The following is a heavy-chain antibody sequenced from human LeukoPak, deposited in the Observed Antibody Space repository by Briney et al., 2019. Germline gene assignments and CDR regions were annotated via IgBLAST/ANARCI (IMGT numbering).Heavy chain of an antibody. CDR3: AREIVVVPAAIEWFDP. CDR1: GYTFTSYA. J-gene: IGHJ5*02. CDR2: INTNTGNP. D-gene: IGHD2-2*01. Sequence: ASVKVSCKASGYTFTSYAMNWVRQAPGQGLEWVGWINTNTGNPTYAQGFTGRFVFSLDTSVSTAYLQISSLKAEDTAVYYCAREIVVVPAAIEWFDPWGQGTLVTVSS. V-gene: IGHV7-4-1*02.